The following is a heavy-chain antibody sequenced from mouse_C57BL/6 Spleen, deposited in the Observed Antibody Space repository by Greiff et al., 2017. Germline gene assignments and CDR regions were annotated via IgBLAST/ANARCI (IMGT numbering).Heavy chain of an antibody. J-gene: IGHJ4*01. CDR3: ARGYYGSSPYAMDY. CDR1: GYTFTSYW. V-gene: IGHV1-52*01. CDR2: IDPSDSDT. D-gene: IGHD1-1*01. Sequence: QVQLQQPGAELVRPGSSVKLSCKASGYTFTSYWMHWVKQRPIQGLEWIGNIDPSDSDTHYNQKFKDKATLTVDKSSSTAYMQLSSLTSEGSAVYYCARGYYGSSPYAMDYWGQGTSVTVSS.